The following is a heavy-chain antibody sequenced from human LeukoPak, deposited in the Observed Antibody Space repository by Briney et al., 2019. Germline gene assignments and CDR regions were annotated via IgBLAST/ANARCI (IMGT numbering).Heavy chain of an antibody. V-gene: IGHV3-7*03. CDR2: IKEDGSEE. D-gene: IGHD3-10*01. J-gene: IGHJ4*02. Sequence: GGSLRLSCAASGFTFSNYWMSWVRQAPGKGLAWVANIKEDGSEEYYVDSVRGRFTISRDNARNSLYLQMSSLRAEDTAVYYCARAAGFYFTSGNYLSSGYWGQGTLVTVSS. CDR3: ARAAGFYFTSGNYLSSGY. CDR1: GFTFSNYW.